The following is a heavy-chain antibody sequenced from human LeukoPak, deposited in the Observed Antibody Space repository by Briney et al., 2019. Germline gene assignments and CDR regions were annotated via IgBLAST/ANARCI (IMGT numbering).Heavy chain of an antibody. CDR3: AKPRDPTYYDILTGGTKDRYFDY. V-gene: IGHV3-23*01. D-gene: IGHD3-9*01. Sequence: PGGSLRLSCAASGFTFSSYGMSWVRQAPGKGLEWASAISGSGGGTYYADSVKGRFTISRDNSKNTLYLQMNSLRAEDTAVYYCAKPRDPTYYDILTGGTKDRYFDYWGQGTLVTVSS. CDR2: ISGSGGGT. CDR1: GFTFSSYG. J-gene: IGHJ4*02.